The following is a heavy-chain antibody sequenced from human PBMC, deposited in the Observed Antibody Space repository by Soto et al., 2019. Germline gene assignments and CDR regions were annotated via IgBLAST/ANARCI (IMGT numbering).Heavy chain of an antibody. V-gene: IGHV4-59*01. D-gene: IGHD3-3*01. CDR1: GGSISSYY. CDR3: ARGTLRPDY. CDR2: IYYSGST. J-gene: IGHJ4*02. Sequence: PSETLSLTCTVSGGSISSYYWSWIRQPPGKGLEWIGYIYYSGSTNYNPSLKSRVTISVDTSKNQFSLKLSSVTAADTAVYYCARGTLRPDYWGKGTLVTVDS.